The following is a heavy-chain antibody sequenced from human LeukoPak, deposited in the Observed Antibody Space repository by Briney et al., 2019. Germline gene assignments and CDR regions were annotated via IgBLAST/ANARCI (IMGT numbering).Heavy chain of an antibody. J-gene: IGHJ6*03. CDR3: ARVLRYCSGGNCYSGGLGYMDV. Sequence: GGSLRLSCAASGFTFSSYWMHWVRQAPGKGLVWVSRINSDGSSTYYADSVKGRFTISRDNSKNTLFLQMNSLRAEDTAVYYCARVLRYCSGGNCYSGGLGYMDVWGKGTTVTISS. V-gene: IGHV3-74*01. CDR1: GFTFSSYW. CDR2: INSDGSST. D-gene: IGHD2-15*01.